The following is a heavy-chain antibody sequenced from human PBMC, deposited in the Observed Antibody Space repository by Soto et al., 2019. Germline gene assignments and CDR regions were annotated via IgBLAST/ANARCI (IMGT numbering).Heavy chain of an antibody. D-gene: IGHD4-4*01. V-gene: IGHV4-31*03. CDR2: IYYTGSA. CDR3: ARGDYIFNYFDY. Sequence: QVQLQESGPGLVKPSQTLSLTCTVSGDSISSGDYYWSWIRQHPGKGLEWLGYIYYTGSAYYNPSLRSRVSISIEKSKTQFSLNLNSVTAADTAVYYCARGDYIFNYFDYWGQGTLVTVSS. CDR1: GDSISSGDYY. J-gene: IGHJ4*02.